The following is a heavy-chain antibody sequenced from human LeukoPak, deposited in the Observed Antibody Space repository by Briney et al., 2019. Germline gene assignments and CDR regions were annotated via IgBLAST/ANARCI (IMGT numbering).Heavy chain of an antibody. CDR2: ISSSSSYI. J-gene: IGHJ4*02. V-gene: IGHV3-21*01. CDR1: GFTFSNYG. Sequence: GGSLRLSCAASGFTFSNYGLHWVRQAPGKGLEWVSSISSSSSYIYYADSVKGRFTISRDNAKNSLYLQMNSLRADDTAVYYCARDRGGIAAAGTITDYWGQGTLVTVSS. D-gene: IGHD6-13*01. CDR3: ARDRGGIAAAGTITDY.